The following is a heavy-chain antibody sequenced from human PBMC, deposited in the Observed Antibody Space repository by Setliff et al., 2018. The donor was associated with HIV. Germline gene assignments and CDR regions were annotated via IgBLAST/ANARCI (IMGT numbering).Heavy chain of an antibody. CDR2: IWFDGSRK. V-gene: IGHV3-33*06. J-gene: IGHJ4*02. CDR1: GFTFTNHA. D-gene: IGHD1-1*01. CDR3: AKDGLAGYFES. Sequence: LRLSCATSGFTFTNHAMHWVRQAPGKGLEWVAVIWFDGSRKYYGDSVKGRFTISRDTSNNTLYLQMNSLRAEDTAVYYCAKDGLAGYFESWGLGTLVTVSS.